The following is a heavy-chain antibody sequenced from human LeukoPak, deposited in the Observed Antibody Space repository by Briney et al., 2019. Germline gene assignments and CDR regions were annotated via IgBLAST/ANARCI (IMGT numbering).Heavy chain of an antibody. CDR1: GGSISSYY. CDR2: IYYSGST. CDR3: ARRSGSGDWLDALDI. D-gene: IGHD6-19*01. V-gene: IGHV4-59*08. J-gene: IGHJ3*02. Sequence: SETLSLTCTVSGGSISSYYWSWIRQPPGKGLEWIGYIYYSGSTNYNPSLKSRVTISVDTSKNQFSLKLSSVTAADTAVYYCARRSGSGDWLDALDIWGQGTMVTVSS.